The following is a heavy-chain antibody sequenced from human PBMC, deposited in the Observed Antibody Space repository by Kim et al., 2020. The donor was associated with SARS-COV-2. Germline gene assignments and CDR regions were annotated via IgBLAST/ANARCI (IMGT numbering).Heavy chain of an antibody. CDR2: IHYSGST. CDR3: ARDLDCSGCNCYSSWFDP. CDR1: GGSISSYY. D-gene: IGHD2-15*01. V-gene: IGHV4-59*01. Sequence: SETLSLTCTVSGGSISSYYWSWIRQPPGKGLEWIGYIHYSGSTNYNPSLQSRVTISVDSSKNQFSLKLYSVIAADTAVYYCARDLDCSGCNCYSSWFDPWGQGTLVIVSS. J-gene: IGHJ5*02.